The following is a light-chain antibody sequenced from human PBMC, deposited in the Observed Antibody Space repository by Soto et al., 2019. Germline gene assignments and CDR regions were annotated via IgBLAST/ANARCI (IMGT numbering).Light chain of an antibody. J-gene: IGLJ1*01. CDR3: SSYTTISTRACV. CDR2: EVT. CDR1: SGDIGSYNR. Sequence: QSALAQPASVSGSPGQSITISCTGTSGDIGSYNRVSWYQQHPGKAPKLIIYEVTDRPSGVSNRFSGSKSGNTASLTISGLQAKDEAEYYYSSYTTISTRACVLGTWTKVTV. V-gene: IGLV2-14*01.